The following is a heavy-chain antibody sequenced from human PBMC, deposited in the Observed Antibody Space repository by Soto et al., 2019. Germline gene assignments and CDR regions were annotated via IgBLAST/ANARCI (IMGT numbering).Heavy chain of an antibody. CDR2: ISAYNGNT. J-gene: IGHJ6*02. V-gene: IGHV1-18*04. D-gene: IGHD1-26*01. CDR3: ARERGSHLYYYGMDV. CDR1: GYTFTSYG. Sequence: GASVKVSCKASGYTFTSYGISWVRQAPGQGLEWMGWISAYNGNTNYAQKLQGRVTMTTDTSTSTAYMELRSLRSDDTAVYYCARERGSHLYYYGMDVWGQGTTVTVSS.